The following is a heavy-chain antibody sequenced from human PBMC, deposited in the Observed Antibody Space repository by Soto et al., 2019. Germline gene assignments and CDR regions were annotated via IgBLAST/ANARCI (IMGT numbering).Heavy chain of an antibody. V-gene: IGHV4-59*08. D-gene: IGHD3-3*01. J-gene: IGHJ4*02. CDR1: GGPISTYY. CDR2: IYYSGST. Sequence: SETLSLTCTVSGGPISTYYWSWIRQPPGKGLERIGYIYYSGSTNYNPSLKSRVTISVDTSKNQFSLKLSSVTAADTAVYYCARGGWRHIDYWGQGTLVTVSS. CDR3: ARGGWRHIDY.